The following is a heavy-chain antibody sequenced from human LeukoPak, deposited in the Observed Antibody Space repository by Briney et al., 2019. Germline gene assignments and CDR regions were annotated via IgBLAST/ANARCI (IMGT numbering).Heavy chain of an antibody. CDR3: AKVRFLEWLSSPGYFDY. CDR1: GFTFSSYA. CDR2: ISGSGGST. Sequence: GSLRLSCAASGFTFSSYAMSWVRQAPGKGLEWVSAISGSGGSTYYADSVKGGFTISRDNSKNPLYLQMNSLRAEDTAVYYCAKVRFLEWLSSPGYFDYWGQGTLVTVSS. V-gene: IGHV3-23*01. J-gene: IGHJ4*02. D-gene: IGHD3-3*01.